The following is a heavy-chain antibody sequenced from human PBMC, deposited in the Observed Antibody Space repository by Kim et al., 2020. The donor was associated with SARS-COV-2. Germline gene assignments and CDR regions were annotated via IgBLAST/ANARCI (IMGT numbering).Heavy chain of an antibody. D-gene: IGHD4-17*01. J-gene: IGHJ4*02. Sequence: GGSLRLSCAASGFTFSSYGMHWVRQAPGKGLEWVAVISYDGSNKYYADSVKGRFTISRDNSKNTLYLQMNSLRAEDTAVYYCAKLSAYDYGDYVFDYWGQGTLVTVSS. CDR1: GFTFSSYG. V-gene: IGHV3-30*18. CDR2: ISYDGSNK. CDR3: AKLSAYDYGDYVFDY.